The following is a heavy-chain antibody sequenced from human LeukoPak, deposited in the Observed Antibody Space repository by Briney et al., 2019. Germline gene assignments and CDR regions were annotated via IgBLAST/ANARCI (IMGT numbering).Heavy chain of an antibody. V-gene: IGHV1-18*01. D-gene: IGHD5-24*01. Sequence: ASVKVSCKASGYTFTSYCISWVRQAPGQGLEWMGWISAYNGNTNYAQKLQGRVTMTTDTSTSTAYMELRSLRSDDTAVYYCARGRDGYNDNWFDPWGQGTLVTVSS. CDR1: GYTFTSYC. J-gene: IGHJ5*02. CDR3: ARGRDGYNDNWFDP. CDR2: ISAYNGNT.